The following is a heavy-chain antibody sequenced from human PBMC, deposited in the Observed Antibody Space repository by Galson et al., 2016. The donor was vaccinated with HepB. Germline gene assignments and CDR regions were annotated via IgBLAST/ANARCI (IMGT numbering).Heavy chain of an antibody. CDR2: ISAYNDNS. CDR1: GYTFYNHG. CDR3: ARESLDRSGLIDY. J-gene: IGHJ4*02. D-gene: IGHD6-19*01. Sequence: SVKVSCKASGYTFYNHGITWVRQAPGQGLGWMGWISAYNDNSDYAQNFQGRVTMTIETSTTTAYMELRSLRSDDTAVYYCARESLDRSGLIDYWGQGTLVTVSS. V-gene: IGHV1-18*01.